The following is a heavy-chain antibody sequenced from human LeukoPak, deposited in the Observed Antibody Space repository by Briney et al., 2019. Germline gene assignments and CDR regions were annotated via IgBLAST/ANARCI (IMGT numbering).Heavy chain of an antibody. J-gene: IGHJ4*02. D-gene: IGHD3-22*01. CDR2: MNPNSGNT. CDR3: AREDCYDSGSNDY. V-gene: IGHV1-8*03. CDR1: GYTFTSYD. Sequence: ASVKVSCKAPGYTFTSYDINWVRQATGQGLEWMGWMNPNSGNTGYAQKFQGRVTITRNTSISTAYMELSSLRSEDTAVYYCAREDCYDSGSNDYWGQGTLVTVSS.